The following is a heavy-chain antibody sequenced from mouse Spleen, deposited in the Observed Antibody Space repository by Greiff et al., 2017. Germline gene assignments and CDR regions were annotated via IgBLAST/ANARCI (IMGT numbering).Heavy chain of an antibody. D-gene: IGHD2-1*01. CDR2: IHPNSGST. Sequence: QVQLQQPGAELVKPGASVKLSCKASGYTFTSYWMHWVKQRPGQGLEWIGMIHPNSGSTNYNEKFKSKATLTVDKSSSTAYMQLSSLTSEDSAVYYCARCQYGNLYYFDYWGQGTTLTVSS. CDR1: GYTFTSYW. J-gene: IGHJ2*01. V-gene: IGHV1-64*01. CDR3: ARCQYGNLYYFDY.